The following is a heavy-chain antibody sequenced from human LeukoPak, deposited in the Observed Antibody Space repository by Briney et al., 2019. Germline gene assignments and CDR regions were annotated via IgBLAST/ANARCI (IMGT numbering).Heavy chain of an antibody. CDR2: ISYDGSNK. V-gene: IGHV3-30-3*01. J-gene: IGHJ4*02. Sequence: GGSLRLSCAASGFTFSSYAMHWVRQAPGKGLEWVAVISYDGSNKYYADSVKGRFTISRDNSKNTLYPQMNSLRAEDTAVYYCARGDFFSLSYFDYWGQGTLVTVSS. CDR1: GFTFSSYA. D-gene: IGHD3-3*01. CDR3: ARGDFFSLSYFDY.